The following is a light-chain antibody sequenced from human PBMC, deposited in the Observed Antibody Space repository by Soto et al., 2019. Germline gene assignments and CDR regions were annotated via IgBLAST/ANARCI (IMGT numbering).Light chain of an antibody. J-gene: IGKJ2*01. CDR2: DTS. V-gene: IGKV1-33*01. CDR3: QQYDKLVS. CDR1: QDISNY. Sequence: DIQMTQSPSSLSASVGDRVTITCQASQDISNYLNWYQQKAGKAPKLLIYDTSELHTGVPSRFSGSGAGTEFTFTISSLQHEDIAIYYCQQYDKLVSFGQGTKLEIK.